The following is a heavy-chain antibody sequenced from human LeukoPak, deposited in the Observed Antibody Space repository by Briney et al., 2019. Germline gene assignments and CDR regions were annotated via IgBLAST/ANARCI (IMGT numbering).Heavy chain of an antibody. D-gene: IGHD2-15*01. J-gene: IGHJ4*02. CDR3: AVGYCSGGSCYYH. CDR1: GFTVSSNY. V-gene: IGHV3-66*01. CDR2: IYSGGST. Sequence: PGGSLRLSCAASGFTVSSNYMSWVRQAPGKGLAGVSVIYSGGSTYYADSVKGRFTISRDNSKNTLYLQMNSLRAEDTAVYYCAVGYCSGGSCYYHWGQGTLVTVSS.